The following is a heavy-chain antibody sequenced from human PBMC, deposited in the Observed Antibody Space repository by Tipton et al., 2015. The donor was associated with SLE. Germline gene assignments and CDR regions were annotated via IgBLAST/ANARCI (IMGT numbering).Heavy chain of an antibody. CDR1: GFTFSNAW. J-gene: IGHJ3*02. D-gene: IGHD3-9*01. V-gene: IGHV3-15*01. Sequence: SLRLSCAASGFTFSNAWMSWVRQAPGKGLELVGRIKSKTDGGTTDYAAPVKGRFTISRDDSKNTLYLQMNSLKTEDTAVYYCTAGRYFDWLDAFDIWGQGTMVTVSS. CDR3: TAGRYFDWLDAFDI. CDR2: IKSKTDGGTT.